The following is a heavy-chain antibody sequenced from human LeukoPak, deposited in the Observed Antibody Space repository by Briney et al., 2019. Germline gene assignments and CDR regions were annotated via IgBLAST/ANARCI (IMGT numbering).Heavy chain of an antibody. CDR3: ARDSFSSGWYTGLLDSNWFDP. Sequence: ASVKVSCKASGYTFTSYGISWVRQAPGQGLEWMGWISAYNGNTNYAQKLQGRVTMTTDTSTSTAYMELRSLRSDDTAVYYCARDSFSSGWYTGLLDSNWFDPWGQGTLVTVSS. D-gene: IGHD6-19*01. CDR2: ISAYNGNT. J-gene: IGHJ5*02. CDR1: GYTFTSYG. V-gene: IGHV1-18*01.